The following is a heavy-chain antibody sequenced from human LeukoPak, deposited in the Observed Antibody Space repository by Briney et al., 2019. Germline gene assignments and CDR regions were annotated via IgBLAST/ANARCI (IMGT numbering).Heavy chain of an antibody. J-gene: IGHJ4*02. V-gene: IGHV1-18*01. Sequence: ASVKVSCKASGYTFNSYGITWVRQAPGQGPEWVGWISVYNGVTKFAQKVQDRVTMTTDTSTNIAYMELRNLRSDDTAVYYCARYAAYGGYDYWGQGTLVTVSS. CDR3: ARYAAYGGYDY. CDR1: GYTFNSYG. CDR2: ISVYNGVT. D-gene: IGHD4/OR15-4a*01.